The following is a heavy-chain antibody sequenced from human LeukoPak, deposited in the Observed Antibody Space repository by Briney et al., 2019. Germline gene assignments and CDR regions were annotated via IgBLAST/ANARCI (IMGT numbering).Heavy chain of an antibody. CDR2: ISSSSSYI. CDR1: GFTFSSYS. Sequence: GGSLRLSCAASGFTFSSYSMNWVRQAPGEGLEWVSSISSSSSYIYYADSVKGRFTISRDNAKNSLYLQMNSLRAEDTAVYCCARIHHIKTYYDFWSGYYNAFDIWGQGTMVTVSS. V-gene: IGHV3-21*01. D-gene: IGHD3-3*01. CDR3: ARIHHIKTYYDFWSGYYNAFDI. J-gene: IGHJ3*02.